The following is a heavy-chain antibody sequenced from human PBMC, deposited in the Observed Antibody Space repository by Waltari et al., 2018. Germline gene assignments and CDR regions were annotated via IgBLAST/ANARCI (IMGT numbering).Heavy chain of an antibody. D-gene: IGHD3-22*01. CDR3: AREYYYDGSTYDQ. Sequence: VQLVESGGGLVKSGGSLRLSCEASGFLFSSYNMNWVRQAPGTGLGWGSSNTRDGCSIYYADSVKGRFTVSRDNAKNSLYVQMNNLGAEDTAVYYCAREYYYDGSTYDQWGQGTLVTVSS. J-gene: IGHJ4*02. CDR1: GFLFSSYN. CDR2: NTRDGCSI. V-gene: IGHV3-21*01.